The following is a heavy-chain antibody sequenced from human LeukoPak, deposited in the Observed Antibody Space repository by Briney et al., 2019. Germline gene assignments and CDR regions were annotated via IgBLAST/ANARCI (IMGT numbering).Heavy chain of an antibody. CDR3: ARDQGLIDPPPYGLDV. CDR1: GFTFTSSA. D-gene: IGHD3-16*01. V-gene: IGHV1-58*02. Sequence: SVKVSCKASGFTFTSSAMQWVRQARGQRLEWIGWIVVGSGNTNYAQKFQGRVTITADKSTSTAYIELSSLSSEDTAVYYCARDQGLIDPPPYGLDVWGQGTTVTVSS. J-gene: IGHJ6*02. CDR2: IVVGSGNT.